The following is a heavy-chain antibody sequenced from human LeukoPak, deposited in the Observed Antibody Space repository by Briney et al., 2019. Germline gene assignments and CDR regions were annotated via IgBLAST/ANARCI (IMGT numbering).Heavy chain of an antibody. CDR2: ISSSSSTI. Sequence: GGSLRLSCAASGFTFSSYSMNWVRQAPGKGLEWVSYISSSSSTIYYADSVKGRFTISRDNAKNSLYLQMNSLRAEDTAVYYCTRVTYDFWSSPTYYMDVWGKATTVTVSS. D-gene: IGHD3-3*01. CDR3: TRVTYDFWSSPTYYMDV. V-gene: IGHV3-48*01. CDR1: GFTFSSYS. J-gene: IGHJ6*03.